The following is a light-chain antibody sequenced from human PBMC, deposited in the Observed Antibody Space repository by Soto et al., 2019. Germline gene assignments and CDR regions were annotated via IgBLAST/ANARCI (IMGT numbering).Light chain of an antibody. Sequence: ILMTQSPATLSVSPGERATLSCRASQSVSSNLAWYQQKPGQGPRLLIYGASTRATGIPARFSGSESGTEFTLTISSLQSEDFAVYFCQQYNDWPRTFGQGTKVEIK. CDR2: GAS. J-gene: IGKJ1*01. CDR1: QSVSSN. CDR3: QQYNDWPRT. V-gene: IGKV3-15*01.